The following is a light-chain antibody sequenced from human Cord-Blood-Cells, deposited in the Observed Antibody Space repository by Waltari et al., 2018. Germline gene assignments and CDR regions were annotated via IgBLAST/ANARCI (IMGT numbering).Light chain of an antibody. CDR1: QSVLYSSNNKNY. J-gene: IGKJ3*01. CDR2: WAS. CDR3: QQYYSTPFT. Sequence: DIVMTKSPDSLAVSLGERATINCKSSQSVLYSSNNKNYLAWYQQKPGQPPKLLIYWASTRESGVPDRFSVSGSGTDFTLTISSLQAEDVAVYYCQQYYSTPFTFGPGTKVDIK. V-gene: IGKV4-1*01.